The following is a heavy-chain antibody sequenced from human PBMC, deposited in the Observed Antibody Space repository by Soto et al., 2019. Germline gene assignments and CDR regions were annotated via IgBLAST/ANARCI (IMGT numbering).Heavy chain of an antibody. Sequence: QVQLVQSGAEVKKPGASVKVSCKTSGYTFTNYGISWVRQAPGQGLEWMGWISAYNDNTDYAQRLQGRVTMTTDTSTSTAYMELRNLRSDDTAVVYCARDGGGDGPVPLLPIDYWGQGTLVTVSS. V-gene: IGHV1-18*01. D-gene: IGHD2-15*01. J-gene: IGHJ4*02. CDR3: ARDGGGDGPVPLLPIDY. CDR1: GYTFTNYG. CDR2: ISAYNDNT.